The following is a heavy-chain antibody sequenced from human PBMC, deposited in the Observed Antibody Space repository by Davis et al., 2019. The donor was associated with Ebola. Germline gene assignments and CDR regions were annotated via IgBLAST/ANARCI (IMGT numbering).Heavy chain of an antibody. D-gene: IGHD3-3*01. Sequence: GESLKISCAASGFTFSSSWMSWVRQAPGKGLEWVANIKQDGSEKYYVDSVKGRFTISRDNAKNSLYLQMNSLRAEDTAVYYSAGDLSGYDFWSCYYYYYYGMDVWGQGTTVTVSS. CDR3: AGDLSGYDFWSCYYYYYYGMDV. J-gene: IGHJ6*02. CDR1: GFTFSSSW. V-gene: IGHV3-7*03. CDR2: IKQDGSEK.